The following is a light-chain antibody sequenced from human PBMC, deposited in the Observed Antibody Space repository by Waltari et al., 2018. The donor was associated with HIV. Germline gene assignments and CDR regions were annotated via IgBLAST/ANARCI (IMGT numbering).Light chain of an antibody. J-gene: IGLJ2*01. CDR1: SSNIGKNF. CDR2: DNN. CDR3: GTWDSSLSGVV. V-gene: IGLV1-51*01. Sequence: QSVLTQPPSVSAAPGQKVTISCSGSSSNIGKNFGSWYKQLPGTAPKPLIYDNNKRPSGIPDRFPGSKSGTSATLGITGLQTGDEADYYCGTWDSSLSGVVFGGGTKLTVL.